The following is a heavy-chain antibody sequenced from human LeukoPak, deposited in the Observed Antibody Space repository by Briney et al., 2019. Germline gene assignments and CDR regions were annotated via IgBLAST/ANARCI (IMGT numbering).Heavy chain of an antibody. Sequence: APVKVSCKASGYTFTGYYMHWVRQAPGQGLEWMGWINPNSGGTNYAQKFQGRVTMTRDTSISTAYMELSRLRSDDTAVYYCARVRMVRGVNNWFDPWGQGTLVTVSS. CDR1: GYTFTGYY. CDR2: INPNSGGT. D-gene: IGHD3-10*01. CDR3: ARVRMVRGVNNWFDP. J-gene: IGHJ5*02. V-gene: IGHV1-2*02.